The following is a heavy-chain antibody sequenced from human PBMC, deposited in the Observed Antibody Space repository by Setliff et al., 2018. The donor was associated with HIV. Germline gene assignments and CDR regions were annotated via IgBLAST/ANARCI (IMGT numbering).Heavy chain of an antibody. CDR3: ASLAG. Sequence: GGSLRLSCAASGFNFKTYGMTWVRQAPGKGLDWVALINPDSTATYYVDSVKGRFTISRDNAKNSLYLQMNSLRLEDTALYYCASLAGWGQGTLVTVSS. J-gene: IGHJ4*02. CDR1: GFNFKTYG. CDR2: INPDSTAT. V-gene: IGHV3-7*03.